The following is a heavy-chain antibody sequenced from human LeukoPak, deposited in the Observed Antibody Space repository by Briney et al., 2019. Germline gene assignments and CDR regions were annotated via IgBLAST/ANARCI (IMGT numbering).Heavy chain of an antibody. V-gene: IGHV4-59*01. CDR2: IFRSGST. D-gene: IGHD5-18*01. Sequence: SETLSLTCTVSGGSISSYYWNWMRQPPGKGMEWIGYIFRSGSTNYNPSLKSRVTISVDTSKNHFSLNLGSVTAADTAVYYCARGIVEGYSYGWFYYMDVWGKETTVTVSS. J-gene: IGHJ6*03. CDR3: ARGIVEGYSYGWFYYMDV. CDR1: GGSISSYY.